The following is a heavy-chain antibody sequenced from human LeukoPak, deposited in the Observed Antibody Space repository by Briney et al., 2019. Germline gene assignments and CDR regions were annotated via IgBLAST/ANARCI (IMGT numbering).Heavy chain of an antibody. CDR2: IKSKTDGGTT. Sequence: GGSLRLSCAASGFTFSNAWMSWVRQAPGKGLEWVGRIKSKTDGGTTDYAAPAKGRFTISRDDSKNTLYLQMNSLKTEDTAVYYCTTEVVINYFDYWGQGTLVTVSS. CDR1: GFTFSNAW. D-gene: IGHD3-22*01. V-gene: IGHV3-15*01. CDR3: TTEVVINYFDY. J-gene: IGHJ4*02.